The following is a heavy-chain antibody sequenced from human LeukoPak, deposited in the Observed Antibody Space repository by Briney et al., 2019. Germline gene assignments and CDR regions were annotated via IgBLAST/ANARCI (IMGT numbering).Heavy chain of an antibody. D-gene: IGHD1-14*01. CDR3: AREDRSIYDY. J-gene: IGHJ4*02. V-gene: IGHV4-59*01. Sequence: SETLSLTCTVSGGSISSYYWSWIRQPPGKGLEWIGYIYYSGSPNYNPSLKSRVTISLDTSKNQFSLKLTSMTAADTAVYYCAREDRSIYDYWGQGTLVTVSS. CDR1: GGSISSYY. CDR2: IYYSGSP.